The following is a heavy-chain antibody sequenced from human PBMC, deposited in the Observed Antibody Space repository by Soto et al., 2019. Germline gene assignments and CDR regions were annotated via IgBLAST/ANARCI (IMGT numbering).Heavy chain of an antibody. CDR1: GYSFTSYW. CDR3: ARDSSGYYYGTARYYYGMDV. D-gene: IGHD3-22*01. V-gene: IGHV5-51*01. Sequence: GESLRVSCKGSGYSFTSYWIGWVRQMPGKGLEWMGIIYPGDSDTRYSPSFQGQVTISADKSISTAYLQWSSLKASDTAMYYCARDSSGYYYGTARYYYGMDVWGQGTTVSVSS. J-gene: IGHJ6*02. CDR2: IYPGDSDT.